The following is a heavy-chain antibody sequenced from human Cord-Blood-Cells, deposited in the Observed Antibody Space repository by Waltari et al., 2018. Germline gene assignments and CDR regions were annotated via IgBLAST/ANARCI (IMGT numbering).Heavy chain of an antibody. V-gene: IGHV4-34*01. Sequence: QVQLQQWGAGLLKPSATLSLTCAVYGGSFSGYYWSWIRQPTAKGQEWIGVINHIESTNDTPCRKKRVTISVDTSKNQFSLKLSSVTAADTAVYYCSRGPHDPYIVVVPAAIYDFGSWGQGTLVTVSS. CDR2: INHIEST. D-gene: IGHD2-2*02. CDR1: GGSFSGYY. J-gene: IGHJ4*02. CDR3: SRGPHDPYIVVVPAAIYDFGS.